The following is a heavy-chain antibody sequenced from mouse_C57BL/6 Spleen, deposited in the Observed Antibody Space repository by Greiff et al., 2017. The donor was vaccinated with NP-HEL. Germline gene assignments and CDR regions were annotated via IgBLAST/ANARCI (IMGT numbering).Heavy chain of an antibody. J-gene: IGHJ2*01. Sequence: EVQRVESGPELVKPGASVKMSCKASGYTFTDYNMHWVKQSHGKSLEWIGYINPNNGGTSYNQKFKGKATLTVNKSSSTAYMELRSLTSEDSAVYYCARTYYSNYGGYWGQGTTLTVSS. CDR2: INPNNGGT. V-gene: IGHV1-22*01. CDR1: GYTFTDYN. D-gene: IGHD2-5*01. CDR3: ARTYYSNYGGY.